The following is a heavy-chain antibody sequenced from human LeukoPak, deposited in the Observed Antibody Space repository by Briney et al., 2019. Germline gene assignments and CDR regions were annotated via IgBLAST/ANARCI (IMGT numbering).Heavy chain of an antibody. CDR3: ARGGVAARRGLSY. J-gene: IGHJ4*02. D-gene: IGHD6-6*01. CDR1: GGSFSGYY. Sequence: SETLSLTCAVYGGSFSGYYWSWIRQPPGKGLEWIGEINHSGSTNYNPSLQSRVTISVDTSKNQFSLKLSSVTAADTAVYYCARGGVAARRGLSYWGQGTLVTVSS. CDR2: INHSGST. V-gene: IGHV4-34*01.